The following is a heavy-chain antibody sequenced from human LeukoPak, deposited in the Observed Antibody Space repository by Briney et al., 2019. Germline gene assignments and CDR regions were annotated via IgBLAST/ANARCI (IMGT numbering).Heavy chain of an antibody. V-gene: IGHV5-51*01. CDR2: IYPGDSDT. J-gene: IGHJ4*02. CDR1: GYSFTSYW. Sequence: GESLKISCKGSGYSFTSYWIGWVRQMPGKGLEWMGIIYPGDSDTRYSPSFQGQVTISADKSISTAYLQWSSLKASDTAMYYCARRPRYCSSTSCYYPGLDYWGQGTLVNVSS. CDR3: ARRPRYCSSTSCYYPGLDY. D-gene: IGHD2-2*01.